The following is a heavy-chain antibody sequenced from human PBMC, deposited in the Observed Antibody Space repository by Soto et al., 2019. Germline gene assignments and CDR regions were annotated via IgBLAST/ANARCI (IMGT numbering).Heavy chain of an antibody. D-gene: IGHD1-26*01. J-gene: IGHJ4*02. Sequence: PSETLSLTCTVSGGSISSYYWSWIRQPPGKGLEWIGYIYYSGSTNYNPSLKSRVTISVVTSKNQFSLKLSSVTAADTAVYYCARRYGGNFDYWGQGTLVTVSS. CDR3: ARRYGGNFDY. CDR2: IYYSGST. CDR1: GGSISSYY. V-gene: IGHV4-59*01.